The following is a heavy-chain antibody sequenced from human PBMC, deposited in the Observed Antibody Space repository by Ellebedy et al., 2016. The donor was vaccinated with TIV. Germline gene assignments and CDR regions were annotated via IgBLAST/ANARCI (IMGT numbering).Heavy chain of an antibody. V-gene: IGHV4-30-2*01. CDR2: INQSGRT. D-gene: IGHD5-18*01. J-gene: IGHJ5*02. CDR1: GGSMRSGPYC. Sequence: SETLSLXXSVSGGSMRSGPYCWGWIRQPPGKGLEWVGSINQSGRTYYNPSLKSRVTIVVDRSRNKFSLDLRSVTAADTAVYYCARGRHSYGYEWLDTWGQGTLASVSS. CDR3: ARGRHSYGYEWLDT.